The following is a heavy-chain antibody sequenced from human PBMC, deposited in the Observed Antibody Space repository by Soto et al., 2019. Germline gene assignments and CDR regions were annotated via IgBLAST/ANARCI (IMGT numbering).Heavy chain of an antibody. CDR1: GFTFSSYA. CDR2: ISGSGGST. CDR3: AKDQTYYYDSSGYYPQTWLDY. D-gene: IGHD3-22*01. V-gene: IGHV3-23*01. J-gene: IGHJ4*02. Sequence: GGSLRLSCAASGFTFSSYAMSWVRQAPGKGLEWVSAISGSGGSTYYADSVKGRFAISRDNSKNTLYLQMNSLRAEDTAVYYCAKDQTYYYDSSGYYPQTWLDYWGQGTLVTVSS.